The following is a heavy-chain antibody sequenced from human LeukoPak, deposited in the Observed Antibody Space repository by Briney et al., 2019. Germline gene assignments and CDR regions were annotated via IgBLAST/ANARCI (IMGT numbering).Heavy chain of an antibody. V-gene: IGHV1-2*02. CDR1: GYTFTGYY. Sequence: GASVKVSCKASGYTFTGYYMHWVRQAPGQGLEWMGWINPNSGGTNYAQKFQGRVTMTRDTSISTAYMELSRLRSDDTAVYYCARDSQTYYDFWTAGRYFQHWGQGTLVTVSS. CDR2: INPNSGGT. CDR3: ARDSQTYYDFWTAGRYFQH. J-gene: IGHJ1*01. D-gene: IGHD3-3*01.